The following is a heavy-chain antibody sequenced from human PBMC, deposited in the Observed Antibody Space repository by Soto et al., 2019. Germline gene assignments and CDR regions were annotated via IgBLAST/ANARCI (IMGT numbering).Heavy chain of an antibody. Sequence: QVQLQESGPGLVKPSQTLSLTCTVSGGSISSGDYYWSWIRQPPGKGLEWIGYIYYSGSTYYNPSLTRRFTISVDTSKTQFPLNLSSVTAADTAVYYCARARGARYFDYWGQGTLVTVSS. V-gene: IGHV4-30-4*01. CDR1: GGSISSGDYY. D-gene: IGHD2-15*01. J-gene: IGHJ4*02. CDR2: IYYSGST. CDR3: ARARGARYFDY.